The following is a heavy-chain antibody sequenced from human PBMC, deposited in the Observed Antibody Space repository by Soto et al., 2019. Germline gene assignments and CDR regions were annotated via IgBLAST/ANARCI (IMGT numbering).Heavy chain of an antibody. Sequence: ASVKVSCKAFRYTFTRNAIHWVRQAPGQRLEWIGKIDAGNGNTKYSQKFQGRVTITRDTSASAAYMELSTLGSEDTSIYYCAKGPPVGASTWNFDYWGQGTLVTVSS. D-gene: IGHD1-26*01. CDR3: AKGPPVGASTWNFDY. CDR2: IDAGNGNT. CDR1: RYTFTRNA. J-gene: IGHJ4*02. V-gene: IGHV1-3*01.